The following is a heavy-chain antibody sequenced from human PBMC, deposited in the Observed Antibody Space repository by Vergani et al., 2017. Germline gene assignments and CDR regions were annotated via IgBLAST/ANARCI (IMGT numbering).Heavy chain of an antibody. CDR2: INPNSGNT. Sequence: QVQLVQSGAEVKKPGASVQVSGKASGYTFTSYDINWVRQATGQGLEWMGWINPNSGNTGYAKKFQGRVNMTRNTSISTAYMELSSLRSEDTAVYYCASGADDSSGYYYCDYWGQGTLVTVSS. J-gene: IGHJ4*02. D-gene: IGHD3-22*01. CDR3: ASGADDSSGYYYCDY. CDR1: GYTFTSYD. V-gene: IGHV1-8*01.